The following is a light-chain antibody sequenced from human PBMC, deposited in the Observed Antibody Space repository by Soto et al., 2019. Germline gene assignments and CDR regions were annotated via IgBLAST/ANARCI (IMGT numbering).Light chain of an antibody. V-gene: IGLV1-40*01. J-gene: IGLJ2*01. CDR3: QSYDSSLSGWEV. CDR2: GNS. Sequence: QSVLTQPPSVSGAPGQRVTISCTGSSFNIGAGYDVHWYQQLPGTAPKLLIYGNSNRPSGVPDRFSGSKSGTSASLAITGLQAEDEADYYCQSYDSSLSGWEVFGGGTKLTVL. CDR1: SFNIGAGYD.